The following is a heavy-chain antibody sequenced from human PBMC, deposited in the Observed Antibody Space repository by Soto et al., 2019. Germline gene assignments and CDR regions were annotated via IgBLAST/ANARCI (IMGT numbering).Heavy chain of an antibody. D-gene: IGHD6-13*01. CDR2: IWYDGSNK. J-gene: IGHJ3*02. Sequence: QVQLVESGGGVVQPGRSLRLSCAASGFTFSSYGMHWVRQAPGKGLEWVAVIWYDGSNKYYADSVKGRFTISRDNSKNTLYLQMNSLRAEDTAVYYCARNSYSRSDAFDIWGQGTMVTVSS. V-gene: IGHV3-33*01. CDR1: GFTFSSYG. CDR3: ARNSYSRSDAFDI.